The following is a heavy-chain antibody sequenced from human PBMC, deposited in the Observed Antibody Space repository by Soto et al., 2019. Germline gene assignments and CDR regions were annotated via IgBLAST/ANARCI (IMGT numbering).Heavy chain of an antibody. CDR1: GFTFSSYS. J-gene: IGHJ6*03. D-gene: IGHD3-10*01. CDR2: ISSSSSTI. Sequence: EVQLVESGGGLVQPGGSLRLSCAASGFTFSSYSMNWVRQAPGKGLEWVSYISSSSSTIYYADSVKGRFIISRDNAKNSLYLQMNSLRAEDTAVYYCAREGYYGSGSYYNEYYYMDVWGKGTTVTVSS. V-gene: IGHV3-48*01. CDR3: AREGYYGSGSYYNEYYYMDV.